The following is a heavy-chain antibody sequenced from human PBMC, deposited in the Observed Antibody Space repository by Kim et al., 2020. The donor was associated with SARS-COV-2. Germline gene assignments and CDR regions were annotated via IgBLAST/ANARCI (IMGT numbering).Heavy chain of an antibody. Sequence: GGSLRLSCVASKFTFSGHWMHWVRQAPGKGLEWLANINEVGTEIYYVDSVKGRFTISRDNAKNSLYLEMNNLRVKDTAVYYCAREFSRLNDYDYWGQGTLVSVST. CDR1: KFTFSGHW. D-gene: IGHD5-12*01. V-gene: IGHV3-7*01. CDR3: AREFSRLNDYDY. J-gene: IGHJ4*02. CDR2: INEVGTEI.